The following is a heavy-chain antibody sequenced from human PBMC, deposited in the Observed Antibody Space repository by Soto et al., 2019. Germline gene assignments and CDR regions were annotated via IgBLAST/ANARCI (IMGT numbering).Heavy chain of an antibody. V-gene: IGHV1-3*01. D-gene: IGHD3-3*01. Sequence: ASVKVSCKASGYTFTSYAMHWVRRAPGQRLEWMGWINAGNGNTKYSQKFQGRVTITRDTSASTAYMELSSLRSEDTAVYYCARVKPAIFGVVIPNPFDYWGQGTLVTVSS. J-gene: IGHJ4*02. CDR2: INAGNGNT. CDR3: ARVKPAIFGVVIPNPFDY. CDR1: GYTFTSYA.